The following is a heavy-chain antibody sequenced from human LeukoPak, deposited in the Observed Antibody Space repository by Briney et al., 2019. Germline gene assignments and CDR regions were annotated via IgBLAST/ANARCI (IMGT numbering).Heavy chain of an antibody. CDR3: ARVHSIAAAGDAFDI. V-gene: IGHV3-48*01. CDR2: ISSSSTI. CDR1: GFTFSSYS. Sequence: GGSLRLSCAASGFTFSSYSMNWVRQAPGKGLEWVSYISSSSTIYYADSVKGRFTISRDNSKDTLYLQMNSLRAEDTAVYYCARVHSIAAAGDAFDIWGQGTMVTVSS. D-gene: IGHD6-13*01. J-gene: IGHJ3*02.